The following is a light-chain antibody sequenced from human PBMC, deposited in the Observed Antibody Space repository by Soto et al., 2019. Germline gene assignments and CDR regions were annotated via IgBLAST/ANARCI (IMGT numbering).Light chain of an antibody. V-gene: IGLV6-57*02. CDR1: SGSIASGY. CDR3: QSSDGNNMV. Sequence: NFMLTQPHSVSETPGKTVTISCTGSSGSIASGYVQWYQQRPGSAPTTLMYEDNQRPAGVPDRFSGSIDSSSNSASLTISGLRPEVEADYYCQSSDGNNMVVGGGTKLTVL. CDR2: EDN. J-gene: IGLJ2*01.